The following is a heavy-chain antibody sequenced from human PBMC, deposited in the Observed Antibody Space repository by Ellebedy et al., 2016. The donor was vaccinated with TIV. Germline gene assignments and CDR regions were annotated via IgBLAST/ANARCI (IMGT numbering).Heavy chain of an antibody. Sequence: MPSETLSLTCTVSGGSISSYYWSRIRQPPGKGLEWIGYIYYSGSTNYNPSLKSRVTISIHTSKNQFSLKLSSVTAADTAVYYCARHVIQGYCSGGSCYSENWFNPWGQGTLVTVSS. CDR2: IYYSGST. J-gene: IGHJ5*02. V-gene: IGHV4-59*08. CDR3: ARHVIQGYCSGGSCYSENWFNP. CDR1: GGSISSYY. D-gene: IGHD2-15*01.